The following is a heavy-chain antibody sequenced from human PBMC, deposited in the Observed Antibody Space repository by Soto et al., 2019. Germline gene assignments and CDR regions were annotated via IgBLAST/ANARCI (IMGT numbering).Heavy chain of an antibody. CDR2: IYHSGST. CDR3: ASTRGGSYPYYFDY. V-gene: IGHV4-4*02. Sequence: SETLSLTCAVSGGSISSSNWWSWVRQPPGKGLEWIGEIYHSGSTNYNPSLKSRVTISVDKSKNQFSLKLSSVTAADTAVYYCASTRGGSYPYYFDYWGQGTLVTVSS. J-gene: IGHJ4*02. CDR1: GGSISSSNW. D-gene: IGHD1-26*01.